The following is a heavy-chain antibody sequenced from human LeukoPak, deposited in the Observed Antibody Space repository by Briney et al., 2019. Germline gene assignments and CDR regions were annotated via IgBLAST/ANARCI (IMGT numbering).Heavy chain of an antibody. D-gene: IGHD2-15*01. CDR2: TYYSGST. Sequence: SETLSLTCTVPGGSISIYYWSWIRQPPGKGLEWIGYTYYSGSTNYNPSLKSRVTISVDTSKNQFSLKLSSVTAADTAVYYCAREVVSAGLDYWGQGTLVTVSS. V-gene: IGHV4-59*01. CDR1: GGSISIYY. CDR3: AREVVSAGLDY. J-gene: IGHJ4*02.